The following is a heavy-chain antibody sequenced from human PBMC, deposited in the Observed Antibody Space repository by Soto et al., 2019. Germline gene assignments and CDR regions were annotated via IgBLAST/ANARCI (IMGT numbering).Heavy chain of an antibody. CDR2: VGKVDDT. J-gene: IGHJ4*02. V-gene: IGHV3-13*01. CDR1: GFTFSSYD. Sequence: EVPLVESGGDLVQPGGSLRLSCAASGFTFSSYDFHWVRQTPGKGLEWVSGVGKVDDTYYAGSVKGRFTISRENAKNSVYLQMNSLRAGDTAVYYCTRGADGFDYWGQGTLVTVSS. D-gene: IGHD3-16*01. CDR3: TRGADGFDY.